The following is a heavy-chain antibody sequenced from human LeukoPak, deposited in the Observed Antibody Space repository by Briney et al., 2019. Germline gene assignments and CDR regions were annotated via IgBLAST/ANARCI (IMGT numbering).Heavy chain of an antibody. D-gene: IGHD6-13*01. V-gene: IGHV4-34*01. CDR1: GGSFSGYY. Sequence: SETLSLTCAVYGGSFSGYYWSWIRQPPGKGLEWIGEINHSGSTNYNPSLKSRVTISVDTSKNQFSLKLSPVTAADTAVYYCARGRHSSSWYPGYFQHWGQGTLVTVSS. CDR3: ARGRHSSSWYPGYFQH. CDR2: INHSGST. J-gene: IGHJ1*01.